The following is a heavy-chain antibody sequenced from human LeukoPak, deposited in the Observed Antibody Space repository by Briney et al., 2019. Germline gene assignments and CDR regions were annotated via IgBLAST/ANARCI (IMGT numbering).Heavy chain of an antibody. Sequence: ASVKASCKASEYTFTDYYVHWVRQAPGQGLAWMGWINPNTGGANYAQKFQGRVTMTRDTSISTGYLDLSGLRSDDTAVYYCARAKANWGSGDYWGQGTLVTVSS. J-gene: IGHJ4*02. V-gene: IGHV1-2*02. CDR1: EYTFTDYY. CDR3: ARAKANWGSGDY. D-gene: IGHD7-27*01. CDR2: INPNTGGA.